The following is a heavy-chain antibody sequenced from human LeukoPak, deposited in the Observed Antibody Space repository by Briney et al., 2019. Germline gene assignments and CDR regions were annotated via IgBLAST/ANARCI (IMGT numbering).Heavy chain of an antibody. J-gene: IGHJ3*02. V-gene: IGHV4-59*08. CDR1: GGSISSYY. CDR3: ARPGYGDPDDAFDI. Sequence: SETLSLTCTVSGGSISSYYWSWIRQPPGKGLEWIGYIYYSGSTNYNPSLKSRVTISVDTSKNQFSLKLSSVTAADTAVYYCARPGYGDPDDAFDIWGQGTMVIVSS. CDR2: IYYSGST. D-gene: IGHD4-17*01.